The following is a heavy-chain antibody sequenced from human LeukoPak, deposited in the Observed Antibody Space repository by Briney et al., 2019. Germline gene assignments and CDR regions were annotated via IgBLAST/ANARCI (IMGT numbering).Heavy chain of an antibody. CDR3: AKDPGAKVRGYYMDV. CDR1: GFSFSTHD. CDR2: IWDDENKR. Sequence: GGSLRLSCAASGFSFSTHDMHWVRQVPGKGLEWVAFIWDDENKRWYADSVKGRFTISRDNSKNTVYLQMNSLTPEDTDIYFCAKDPGAKVRGYYMDVWGKGTTVTVSS. J-gene: IGHJ6*03. V-gene: IGHV3-30*02. D-gene: IGHD3-10*01.